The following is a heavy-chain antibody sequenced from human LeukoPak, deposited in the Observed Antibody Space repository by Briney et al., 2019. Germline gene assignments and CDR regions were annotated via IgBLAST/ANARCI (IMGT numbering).Heavy chain of an antibody. V-gene: IGHV4-30-2*01. J-gene: IGHJ4*02. CDR1: GGSISSGGYY. D-gene: IGHD1-26*01. CDR3: VGSEDEGQSGSSNFDD. CDR2: IYHSGST. Sequence: SQTLSLTCTVSGGSISSGGYYWSWLPQPPGKGLVGIGYIYHSGSTYYNPSLKSRVTISVDRSKNQFSLKLSSVTAADTAVYYCVGSEDEGQSGSSNFDDWGQRTLVTVSS.